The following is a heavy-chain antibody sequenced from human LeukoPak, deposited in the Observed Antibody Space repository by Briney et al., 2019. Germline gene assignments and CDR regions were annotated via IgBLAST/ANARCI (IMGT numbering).Heavy chain of an antibody. V-gene: IGHV3-30-3*01. CDR3: ARDPDQLLMFGMDV. D-gene: IGHD3-10*01. CDR1: GFTFSSYS. CDR2: DGSTK. Sequence: GGSLRLSCAVSGFTFSSYSFHWVRQAPGKGLEWVAYDGSTKNYADSVKGRFTISRDNSNNTLYLQMNSLRTEDTAVYYCARDPDQLLMFGMDVWGQGTTVTVSS. J-gene: IGHJ6*02.